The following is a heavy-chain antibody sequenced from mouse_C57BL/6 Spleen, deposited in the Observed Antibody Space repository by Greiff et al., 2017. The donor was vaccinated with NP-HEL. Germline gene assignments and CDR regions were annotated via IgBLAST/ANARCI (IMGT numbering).Heavy chain of an antibody. D-gene: IGHD2-4*01. CDR1: GYSITSGYY. CDR2: ISYDGSN. Sequence: ESGPGLVKPSQSLSLTCSVTGYSITSGYYWNWIRQFPGNKLEWMGYISYDGSNNYNPSLKNRISITRDTSKNQFFLKLNSVTTEDTATYYCARDLRDYDGYWYFDVWGTGTTVTVSS. CDR3: ARDLRDYDGYWYFDV. V-gene: IGHV3-6*01. J-gene: IGHJ1*03.